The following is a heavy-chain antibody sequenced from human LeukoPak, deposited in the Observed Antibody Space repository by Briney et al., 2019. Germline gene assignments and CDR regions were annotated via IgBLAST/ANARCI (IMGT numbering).Heavy chain of an antibody. J-gene: IGHJ4*02. Sequence: GGSLRLSCVASGLTVRSNYMSWVRQAPGKGLEWVSVIYSGGRTYYADSVKGRFTISRDFSKNMVDLQMNSLRAEDTAVYYCARATTVTTIFDYWGQGTLVTVSS. CDR3: ARATTVTTIFDY. D-gene: IGHD4-17*01. CDR2: IYSGGRT. CDR1: GLTVRSNY. V-gene: IGHV3-53*01.